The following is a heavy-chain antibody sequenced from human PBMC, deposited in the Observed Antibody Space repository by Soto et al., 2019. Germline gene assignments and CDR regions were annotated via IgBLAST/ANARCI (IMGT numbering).Heavy chain of an antibody. V-gene: IGHV1-69*01. J-gene: IGHJ3*01. Sequence: SWAQQENGQGLEWLGGYIPILGRANYAQNFEGRITITAAAATSTVYMALTGLRSEDTAVYYFAREFGGSYWQAFDLWGQGTLGSVSS. CDR3: AREFGGSYWQAFDL. D-gene: IGHD1-26*01. CDR2: YIPILGRA.